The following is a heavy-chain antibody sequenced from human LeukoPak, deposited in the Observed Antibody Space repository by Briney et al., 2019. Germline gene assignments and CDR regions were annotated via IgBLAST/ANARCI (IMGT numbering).Heavy chain of an antibody. CDR3: ARQFDGSHPNAFDI. J-gene: IGHJ3*02. CDR2: TWYDGSYK. V-gene: IGHV3-33*08. CDR1: GFTFSSYW. Sequence: GGSLRLSCAASGFTFSSYWMNWARQAPGKRLEWVAVTWYDGSYKYYGDSVKGRFTISRDNSKNTLYLQMASLRVEDTAVYYCARQFDGSHPNAFDIWGQGTMVTVSS. D-gene: IGHD1-26*01.